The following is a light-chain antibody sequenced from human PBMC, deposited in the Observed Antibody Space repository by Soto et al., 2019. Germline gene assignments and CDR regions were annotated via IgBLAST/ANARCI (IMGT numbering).Light chain of an antibody. Sequence: QSVLTQPPSGSGAPGQRVTISCTGSSSNIGAGYDVHWYQQLPGTAPKPLIYGNSNRPSGVPDRFSGSKSGTSASLAITGLQAEDEADYYCQSYDSSRRGSGAFGPGSKFTVL. CDR3: QSYDSSRRGSGA. CDR2: GNS. V-gene: IGLV1-40*01. J-gene: IGLJ1*01. CDR1: SSNIGAGYD.